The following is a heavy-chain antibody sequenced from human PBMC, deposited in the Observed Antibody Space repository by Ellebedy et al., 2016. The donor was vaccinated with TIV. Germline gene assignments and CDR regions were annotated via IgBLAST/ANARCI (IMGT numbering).Heavy chain of an antibody. CDR3: ARAIVAKVPYYYYYGMDV. D-gene: IGHD5-12*01. J-gene: IGHJ6*02. V-gene: IGHV2-70*11. CDR2: IDWDDDK. Sequence: SGPTLVKPTQTLTLTCTFSGFSLNTSGMCVSWLRQPPGKALEWLARIDWDDDKYYRTSLTTRLTISKDTSKNQVVLTMTNMDPVDTATFYCARAIVAKVPYYYYYGMDVWGQGTTVTVSS. CDR1: GFSLNTSGMC.